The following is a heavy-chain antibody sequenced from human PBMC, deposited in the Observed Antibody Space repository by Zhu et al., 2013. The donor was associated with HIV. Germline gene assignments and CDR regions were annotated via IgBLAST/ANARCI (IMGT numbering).Heavy chain of an antibody. Sequence: QVQLVQSGAEVKKPGASVKVSCKASGYTFIDYHMHWVRQAPGQGLEWMGWINPDSAGTKSAQKFQGRVTMTRDTSINTAYMELTRLTSDDTAVYYCAGPLNDFWSGLGYWGQGTLVTVSS. V-gene: IGHV1-2*02. D-gene: IGHD3-3*01. J-gene: IGHJ4*02. CDR1: GYTFIDYH. CDR2: INPDSAGT. CDR3: AGPLNDFWSGLGY.